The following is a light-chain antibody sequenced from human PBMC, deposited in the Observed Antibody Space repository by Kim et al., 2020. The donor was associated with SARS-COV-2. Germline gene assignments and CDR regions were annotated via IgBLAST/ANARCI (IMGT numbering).Light chain of an antibody. V-gene: IGKV3-20*01. J-gene: IGKJ5*01. CDR1: ESVGSSK. Sequence: PGETATVSCRASESVGSSKLGWYLQKPGQDPRLLIWGASSRATGIPDRFSDSGCGRDFTLTISRLEPEQFAVYYCKQFGGSPPVTFGRGTRLEIK. CDR3: KQFGGSPPVT. CDR2: GAS.